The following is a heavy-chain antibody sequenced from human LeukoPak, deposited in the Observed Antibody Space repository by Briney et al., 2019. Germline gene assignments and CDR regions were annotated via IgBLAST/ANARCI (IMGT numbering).Heavy chain of an antibody. CDR2: LYSAGST. J-gene: IGHJ4*02. D-gene: IGHD3-10*01. Sequence: PGGSLRLSCAASGIIVSSNYMSWVRQAPGKGLEWVSILYSAGSTYYADSVRGRFTIARDSSKNTVFLQMNSLRAEDTAVYYCASGGMGARKYYSDPFHYWGQGTLVTVSS. V-gene: IGHV3-53*01. CDR1: GIIVSSNY. CDR3: ASGGMGARKYYSDPFHY.